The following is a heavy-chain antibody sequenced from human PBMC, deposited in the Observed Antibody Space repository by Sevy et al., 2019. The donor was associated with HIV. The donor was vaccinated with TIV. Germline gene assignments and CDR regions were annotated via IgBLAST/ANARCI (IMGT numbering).Heavy chain of an antibody. J-gene: IGHJ6*02. D-gene: IGHD3-16*01. CDR3: ARDHVKDGELGDYYYYGMDV. CDR2: ISTRSNTI. Sequence: GGSLRLSCAASGFSFGSYSMNWVRQAPGQGLEWVSYISTRSNTIYYADSVKGRFTISRDNAKNSLYLQMNSLRAEDTAVYYCARDHVKDGELGDYYYYGMDVWGRGTTVTVSS. CDR1: GFSFGSYS. V-gene: IGHV3-48*01.